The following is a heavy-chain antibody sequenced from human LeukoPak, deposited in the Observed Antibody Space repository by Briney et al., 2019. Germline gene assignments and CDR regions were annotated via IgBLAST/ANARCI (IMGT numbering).Heavy chain of an antibody. V-gene: IGHV3-7*01. CDR3: AGRYFDH. Sequence: GGSLRLSCAASGFTFSSYSMNWVRQAPGKGLEWVANIKEDGSEKYYVDSVRGRFTISRDNAKNSLSLQMNSLRAEDTAVYYCAGRYFDHWGQGTLVTVSS. J-gene: IGHJ4*02. CDR1: GFTFSSYS. D-gene: IGHD2-15*01. CDR2: IKEDGSEK.